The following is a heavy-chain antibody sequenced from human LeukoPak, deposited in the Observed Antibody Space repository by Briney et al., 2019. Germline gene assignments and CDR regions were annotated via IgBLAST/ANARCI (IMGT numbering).Heavy chain of an antibody. CDR2: MNPNSGNT. CDR3: ARACSSSRGDNWFDP. V-gene: IGHV1-8*02. D-gene: IGHD6-6*01. CDR1: GGTFSSYA. J-gene: IGHJ5*02. Sequence: ASVKVSCKASGGTFSSYAINWVRQATGQGLEWMGWMNPNSGNTGYAQKFQGRVTMTRNTSISTAYMELSSLRSEDTAVYYCARACSSSRGDNWFDPWGQGTLVTVSS.